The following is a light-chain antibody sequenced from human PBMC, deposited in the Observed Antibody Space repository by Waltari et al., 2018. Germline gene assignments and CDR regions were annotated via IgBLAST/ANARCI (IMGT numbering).Light chain of an antibody. Sequence: DIQITQSPSSLSASVGDRVTITCQASQHIYNYLNWYQQKPGKAPKLLIYAASNLQTGVPSRFSGGGSGTDFTFVISNLQPEDIATYYCQQYEGLPRTFGQGTKLEMK. CDR3: QQYEGLPRT. CDR2: AAS. V-gene: IGKV1-33*01. J-gene: IGKJ2*02. CDR1: QHIYNY.